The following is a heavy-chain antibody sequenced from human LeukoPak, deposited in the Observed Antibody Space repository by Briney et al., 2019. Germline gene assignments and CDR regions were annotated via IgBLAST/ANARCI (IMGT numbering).Heavy chain of an antibody. CDR1: GYTFTGYY. CDR3: ARTRTIVGADSWFDP. V-gene: IGHV1-2*02. D-gene: IGHD1-26*01. CDR2: INPNSGGT. J-gene: IGHJ5*02. Sequence: GASVKVSCKASGYTFTGYYIHWVRQAPGQGLEWMGWINPNSGGTNNAQKFQGRVTMTRDTSISTAYMELSRLRSDDTAVYYCARTRTIVGADSWFDPWGQGTLVTVSS.